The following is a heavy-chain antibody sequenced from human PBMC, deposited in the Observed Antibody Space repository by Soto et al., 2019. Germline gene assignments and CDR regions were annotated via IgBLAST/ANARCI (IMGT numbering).Heavy chain of an antibody. D-gene: IGHD4-4*01. J-gene: IGHJ6*03. Sequence: GGSLRLSCAASGFTFSSYSMNWVRQAPGKGLEWVSSISSSSSYIYYADSVKGRFTISRDNAKNSLYLQMNSLRAEDTAVYYCARGVYSNYGRYYYYYMDVWGKGTTVTVSS. V-gene: IGHV3-21*01. CDR1: GFTFSSYS. CDR3: ARGVYSNYGRYYYYYMDV. CDR2: ISSSSSYI.